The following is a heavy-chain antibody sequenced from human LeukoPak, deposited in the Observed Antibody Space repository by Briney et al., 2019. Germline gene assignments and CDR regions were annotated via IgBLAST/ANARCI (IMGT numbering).Heavy chain of an antibody. CDR2: ISAYNGNT. CDR1: GYTFTSYG. J-gene: IGHJ4*02. D-gene: IGHD3-10*01. V-gene: IGHV1-18*01. CDR3: ARSGRYYGSGSLDDY. Sequence: ASVKVSCKASGYTFTSYGISWVRQAPGQGLEWMGWISAYNGNTIYAQKLQGRVTMTTDTSTSTAYMELRSLRSDDTAVYYCARSGRYYGSGSLDDYWGQGTLVTVSS.